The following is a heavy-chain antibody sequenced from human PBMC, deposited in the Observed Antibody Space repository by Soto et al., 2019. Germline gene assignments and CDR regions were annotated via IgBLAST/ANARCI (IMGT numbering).Heavy chain of an antibody. J-gene: IGHJ4*02. CDR1: GYTLTELS. CDR2: FDPEDGET. CDR3: ATDIVVVPPQYSSSSHPYFDY. D-gene: IGHD6-6*01. Sequence: ASVKVSCKVSGYTLTELSMHWVRQAPGKGLEWMGGFDPEDGETIYAQKFQGRVTMTEDTSTDTAYMELSSLRSEDTAVYYCATDIVVVPPQYSSSSHPYFDYCRQGPLVTFAS. V-gene: IGHV1-24*01.